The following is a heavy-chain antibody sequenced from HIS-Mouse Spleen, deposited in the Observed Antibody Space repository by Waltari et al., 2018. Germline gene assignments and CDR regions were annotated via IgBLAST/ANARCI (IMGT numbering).Heavy chain of an antibody. Sequence: QVQLVQSGAEVKKPGASVKVSGKASGYTFTSYDINWVGQATGQGLEWMGWMNPNSGNTGYAQKFQGRVTMTRNTSISTAYMELSSLRSEDTAVYYCARGHDYSNYFDYWGQGTLVTVSS. D-gene: IGHD4-4*01. CDR1: GYTFTSYD. J-gene: IGHJ4*02. V-gene: IGHV1-8*01. CDR3: ARGHDYSNYFDY. CDR2: MNPNSGNT.